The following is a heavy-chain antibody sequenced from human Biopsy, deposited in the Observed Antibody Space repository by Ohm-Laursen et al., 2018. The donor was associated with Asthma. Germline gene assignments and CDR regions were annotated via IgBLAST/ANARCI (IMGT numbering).Heavy chain of an antibody. CDR1: GDSFTYPGYY. CDR2: IHYSGSA. D-gene: IGHD2-21*01. CDR3: ARSVTGSLAYCAGDCSFHLKR. J-gene: IGHJ4*02. Sequence: TLSLTCSVSGDSFTYPGYYWSWVRQLPGRGLEWIGYIHYSGSAYYNPSLKSRISMSVDMSKKQFSLEVRSVTAADTAVYYCARSVTGSLAYCAGDCSFHLKRWGPGTLVTVSS. V-gene: IGHV4-31*03.